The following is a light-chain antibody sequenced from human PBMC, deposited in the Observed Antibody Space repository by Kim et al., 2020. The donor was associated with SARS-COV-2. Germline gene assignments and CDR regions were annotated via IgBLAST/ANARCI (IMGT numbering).Light chain of an antibody. V-gene: IGKV1-33*01. CDR3: QQYDTLPFT. CDR2: DVS. CDR1: QDISDY. Sequence: DIQMTQSPSSLSASVGDRVNITCQASQDISDYLNWYQQKPGKAPKLLIYDVSNLEKAVPSRFSGSRSVTDFTFTISSLQPEDVATYYCQQYDTLPFTFGGGTKLEI. J-gene: IGKJ4*01.